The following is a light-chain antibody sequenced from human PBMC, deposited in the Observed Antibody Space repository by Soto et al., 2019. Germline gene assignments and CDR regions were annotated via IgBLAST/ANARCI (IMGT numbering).Light chain of an antibody. CDR2: KNN. V-gene: IGLV1-40*01. CDR1: GSNVGASYD. J-gene: IGLJ3*02. Sequence: QSVLTQPPSVSGAPGQTITMSCTGSGSNVGASYDVHWYQVLPGAGPRLLIYKNNNRPSGVPDRFSGSKSGTSASLAITGLRPEVEADYYCQSYDNILSGSLFGVGTKVTVL. CDR3: QSYDNILSGSL.